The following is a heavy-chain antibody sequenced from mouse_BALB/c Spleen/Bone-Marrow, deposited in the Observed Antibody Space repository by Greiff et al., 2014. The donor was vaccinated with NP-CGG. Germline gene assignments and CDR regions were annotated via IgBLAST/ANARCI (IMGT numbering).Heavy chain of an antibody. CDR3: ARGTTVYYFDY. Sequence: VQLVESGAELVRPGTSVKVSCKASGYAFTNYLIEWVKQRPGQGLEWIGVIYPGSGGTNYNEKFRDKATLTADESSSTAYMQLSSLTSDDSAVYFCARGTTVYYFDYWGQGTTLTVSS. D-gene: IGHD1-1*01. J-gene: IGHJ2*01. CDR2: IYPGSGGT. V-gene: IGHV1-54*01. CDR1: GYAFTNYL.